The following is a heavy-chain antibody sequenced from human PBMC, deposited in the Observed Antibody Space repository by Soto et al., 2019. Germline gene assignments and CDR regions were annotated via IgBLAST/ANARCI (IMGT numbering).Heavy chain of an antibody. V-gene: IGHV1-18*01. CDR2: IRPYNGDT. J-gene: IGHJ4*02. CDR1: GYMFSSYG. D-gene: IGHD3-10*01. Sequence: ASVKVSCKASGYMFSSYGINWVRQAPGQGLEWMGWIRPYNGDTKYAQSPQGRVTMTTDTSTSTAYMEMRSLRSDDTAVYYCVRDLDGSGSYYTDYWGPGTLVTVSS. CDR3: VRDLDGSGSYYTDY.